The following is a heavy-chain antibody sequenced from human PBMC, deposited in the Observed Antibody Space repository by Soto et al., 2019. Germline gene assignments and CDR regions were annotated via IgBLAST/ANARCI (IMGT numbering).Heavy chain of an antibody. D-gene: IGHD6-19*01. CDR3: ARVGGYSSGWYHDAFDI. CDR2: INHSGST. CDR1: GGSFSGYY. J-gene: IGHJ3*02. Sequence: SETLSLTCAVYGGSFSGYYWSWIRQPPGKGLEWIGEINHSGSTNYNPSLKSRVTISVDTSKNQFSLKLSSVTAADTAVYYCARVGGYSSGWYHDAFDIWGQGTMVTVSS. V-gene: IGHV4-34*01.